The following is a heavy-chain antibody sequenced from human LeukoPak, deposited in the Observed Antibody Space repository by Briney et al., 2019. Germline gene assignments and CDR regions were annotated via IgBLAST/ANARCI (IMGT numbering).Heavy chain of an antibody. CDR3: ARGKEGDILTGYSLSFDQ. CDR2: IFYSGLT. Sequence: PSETLSLTCSVSGGSVSGYYWSWIRQPPGNGLEWIGYIFYSGLTNYRPSLKSRVTMSIDTSKNQISLKLTSVTAADTAVYYCARGKEGDILTGYSLSFDQWGQGTLVTVSS. D-gene: IGHD3-9*01. V-gene: IGHV4-59*02. J-gene: IGHJ4*02. CDR1: GGSVSGYY.